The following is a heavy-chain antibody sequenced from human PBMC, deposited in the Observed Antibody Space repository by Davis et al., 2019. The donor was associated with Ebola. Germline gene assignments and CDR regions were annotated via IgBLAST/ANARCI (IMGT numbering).Heavy chain of an antibody. CDR3: TPGDY. CDR2: IRSKAYGGTT. CDR1: GFTFGDYA. J-gene: IGHJ4*02. Sequence: GGSLRLSCAASGFTFGDYAMSWVRQAPGKGLEWVGFIRSKAYGGTTEYAASVKGRFTISRDDSKSIAYLQMNSLKTEDTAVYYCTPGDYWGQGTLVTVSS. V-gene: IGHV3-49*04.